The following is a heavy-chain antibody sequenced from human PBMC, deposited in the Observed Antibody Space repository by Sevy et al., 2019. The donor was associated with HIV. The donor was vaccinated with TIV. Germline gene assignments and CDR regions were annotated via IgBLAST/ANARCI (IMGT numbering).Heavy chain of an antibody. CDR2: ISSSGVTT. Sequence: GGSLRLSCAASGFSFSSNAMNWVRQAPGKGLEWVSSISSSGVTTYYAHSVKGRFTISRDNSKNTLYLQMNSLRAEDTAVYYCAKIPIAAGIDYWGQGTLVTVSS. J-gene: IGHJ4*02. D-gene: IGHD6-13*01. V-gene: IGHV3-23*01. CDR1: GFSFSSNA. CDR3: AKIPIAAGIDY.